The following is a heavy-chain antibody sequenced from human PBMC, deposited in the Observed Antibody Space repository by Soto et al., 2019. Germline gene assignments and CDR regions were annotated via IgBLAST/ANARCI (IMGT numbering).Heavy chain of an antibody. J-gene: IGHJ6*01. CDR3: ARTSAAGNYYSGMDV. V-gene: IGHV5-51*01. CDR2: IYPGDSDT. D-gene: IGHD6-13*01. CDR1: GYSFTSYW. Sequence: GESLKISCKGSGYSFTSYWIGWVRQMPGKGLEWMGIIYPGDSDTRYSPSFQGQVTISADKSISTAYLQWSSLKASDTAMYYCARTSAAGNYYSGMDVWGQGTTVTVSS.